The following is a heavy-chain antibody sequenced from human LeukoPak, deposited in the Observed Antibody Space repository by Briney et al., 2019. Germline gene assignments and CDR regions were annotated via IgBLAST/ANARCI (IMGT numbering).Heavy chain of an antibody. CDR2: ISSSSSYI. D-gene: IGHD4-17*01. Sequence: KTGGSLRLSCAASGFTFSSYSMNWVRQAPGKGLEWVSSISSSSSYIYYADSVKGRFTISRDNAKNSLYLEMSGLRAEDTAVYYCARTRTPVSYRGVDYWGQGTLVTVSS. J-gene: IGHJ4*02. V-gene: IGHV3-21*01. CDR1: GFTFSSYS. CDR3: ARTRTPVSYRGVDY.